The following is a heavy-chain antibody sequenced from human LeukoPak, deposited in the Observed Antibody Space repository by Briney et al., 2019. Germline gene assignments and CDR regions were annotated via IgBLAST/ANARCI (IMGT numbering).Heavy chain of an antibody. D-gene: IGHD6-13*01. CDR2: IYYSGST. CDR1: GGSISSSSYY. CDR3: ARDADSSSWSMYYYYGMDV. J-gene: IGHJ6*02. V-gene: IGHV4-39*02. Sequence: SETLSLTCTVSGGSISSSSYYWGWIRQPPGKGLEWIGSIYYSGSTYYNPSLKSRVTISVDTSKNQFSLKLSSVTAADTAVYYCARDADSSSWSMYYYYGMDVWGQGTTVTVSS.